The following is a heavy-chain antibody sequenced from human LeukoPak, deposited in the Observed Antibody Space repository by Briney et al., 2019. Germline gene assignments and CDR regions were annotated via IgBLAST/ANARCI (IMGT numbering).Heavy chain of an antibody. V-gene: IGHV4-38-2*01. CDR1: GYSISSGYY. J-gene: IGHJ5*02. Sequence: SETLSLTCAVSGYSISSGYYWGWIRQPPGKGLEWIGSIYHSGSTYYNPSLKSRVTISVDTSKNQFSLKLSSVTAADTAVYYCARNPHWMVRGVITWGQRTLVTVSS. CDR3: ARNPHWMVRGVIT. CDR2: IYHSGST. D-gene: IGHD3-10*01.